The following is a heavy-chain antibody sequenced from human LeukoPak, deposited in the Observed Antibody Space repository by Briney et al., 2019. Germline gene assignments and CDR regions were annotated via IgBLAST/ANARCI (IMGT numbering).Heavy chain of an antibody. Sequence: GGSLRLSCTASGFTFGDYAMSWFRQAPGKGLEWVGFIRSKAYGGTTEYAASVKGRFTISRDDSKSIAYLQMNSLKTEDTAVYYCTSTRRVLRYFDWYPEEDYWGQGTLVTVSS. D-gene: IGHD3-9*01. V-gene: IGHV3-49*03. CDR1: GFTFGDYA. J-gene: IGHJ4*02. CDR3: TSTRRVLRYFDWYPEEDY. CDR2: IRSKAYGGTT.